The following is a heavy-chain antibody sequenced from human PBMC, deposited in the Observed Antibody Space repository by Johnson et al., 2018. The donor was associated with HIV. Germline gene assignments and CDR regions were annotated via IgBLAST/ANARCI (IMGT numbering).Heavy chain of an antibody. V-gene: IGHV3-9*01. CDR2: ISWNSGSI. J-gene: IGHJ3*02. CDR1: GFTFDDYA. CDR3: ARLAFDI. Sequence: VQLVESGGGVVQPGRSLRLSCAASGFTFDDYAMHWVRQAPGKGLEWVSGISWNSGSIGYADSVKGRFTISRDNSKNTLYLQMNSLRAEDTAVYYCARLAFDIWGQGTMVTVSS.